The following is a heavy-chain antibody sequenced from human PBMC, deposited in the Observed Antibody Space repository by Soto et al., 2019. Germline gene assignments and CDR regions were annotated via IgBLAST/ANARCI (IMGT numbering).Heavy chain of an antibody. CDR3: AKDKYGDYLNDYFDY. Sequence: PGGSLRLSCAASGFTVSSYAMSWVRQAPGKGLEWVSAISGSGGSTYYADSVKGRFTISRDNSKNTLYLQMNSLRAEDTAVYYCAKDKYGDYLNDYFDYWGQGTLVTVSS. CDR2: ISGSGGST. V-gene: IGHV3-23*01. D-gene: IGHD4-17*01. J-gene: IGHJ4*02. CDR1: GFTVSSYA.